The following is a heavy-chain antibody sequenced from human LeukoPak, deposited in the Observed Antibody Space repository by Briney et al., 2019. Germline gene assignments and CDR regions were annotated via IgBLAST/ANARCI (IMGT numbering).Heavy chain of an antibody. V-gene: IGHV1-69*04. D-gene: IGHD6-19*01. CDR2: IIPILGIA. J-gene: IGHJ4*02. CDR1: GGTFSSYT. Sequence: APVKVSCKASGGTFSSYTISWVRQAPGQGLEWMGRIIPILGIANYAQKFQGRVTITADKSTSTAYMELSSLRSEDTAVYYCARDRRGSSGWQFDYWGQGTLVTVSS. CDR3: ARDRRGSSGWQFDY.